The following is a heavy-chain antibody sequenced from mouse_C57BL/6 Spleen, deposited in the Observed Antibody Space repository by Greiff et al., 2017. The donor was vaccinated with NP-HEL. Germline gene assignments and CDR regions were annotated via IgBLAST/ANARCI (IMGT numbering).Heavy chain of an antibody. CDR1: GYTFTDYY. V-gene: IGHV1-19*01. J-gene: IGHJ1*03. CDR3: ARSSSSTTVVDWYFDV. D-gene: IGHD1-1*01. CDR2: INPYNGGT. Sequence: EVQLQQSGPVLVKPGASVKMSCKASGYTFTDYYMNWVKQSHGKSLEWIGVINPYNGGTSYNQKFKGKATLTVDKSSSTAYMELNSLTSEDSAVYYCARSSSSTTVVDWYFDVWGTGTTVTVSS.